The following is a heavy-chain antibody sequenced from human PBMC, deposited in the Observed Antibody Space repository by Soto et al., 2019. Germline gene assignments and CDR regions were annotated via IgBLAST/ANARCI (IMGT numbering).Heavy chain of an antibody. CDR3: ARDPSQYSSSWYWFDP. J-gene: IGHJ5*02. Sequence: QVQLVQSGAEVKQPGASVKVSCKASGYTFTSYGISWVRQAPGQGLEWMGWISAYNGNTNYAQKLQGRVTMTTDTSTSTAYMELRSLRSDDTAVYYCARDPSQYSSSWYWFDPWGQGTLVTVSS. D-gene: IGHD6-13*01. V-gene: IGHV1-18*01. CDR1: GYTFTSYG. CDR2: ISAYNGNT.